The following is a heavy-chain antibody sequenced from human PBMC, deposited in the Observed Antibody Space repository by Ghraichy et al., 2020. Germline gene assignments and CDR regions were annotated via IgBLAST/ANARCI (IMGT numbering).Heavy chain of an antibody. J-gene: IGHJ4*02. CDR3: ARRPLYGDYVIDY. Sequence: GSLRLSCAVYGGSFSGYYWSWIRQPPGKGLEWIGEINHSGSTNYNPSLKSRVTISVDTSKNQFSLKLSSVTAADTAVYYCARRPLYGDYVIDYWGQGTLVTVSS. V-gene: IGHV4-34*01. CDR2: INHSGST. D-gene: IGHD4-17*01. CDR1: GGSFSGYY.